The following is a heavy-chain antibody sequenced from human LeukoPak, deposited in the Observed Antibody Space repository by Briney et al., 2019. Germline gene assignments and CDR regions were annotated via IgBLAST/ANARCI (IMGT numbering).Heavy chain of an antibody. Sequence: HPGGSLRFSCAASGFTFSSYGRSWVRQAPGKGLEWVSGISGSGGTTYYADSAKGRFTISRDNSKNTLYLQMNSLRAEDTAVYYCATSGSYNYWGQGTLVTVSS. CDR3: ATSGSYNY. D-gene: IGHD1-26*01. CDR1: GFTFSSYG. J-gene: IGHJ4*02. CDR2: ISGSGGTT. V-gene: IGHV3-23*01.